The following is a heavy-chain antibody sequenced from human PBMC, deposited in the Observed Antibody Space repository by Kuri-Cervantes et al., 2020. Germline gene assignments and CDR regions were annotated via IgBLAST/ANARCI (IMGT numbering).Heavy chain of an antibody. J-gene: IGHJ4*02. V-gene: IGHV4-61*10. Sequence: ESLKISCTVSGGFINSGSSYWSWIRQPAGKGLEWIGYIYYSGSTNYNPSLKSRVTISVDTSKNQFSLKLSSVTAADTAVYYCARGGFRHIDYWGQGTLVTVSS. D-gene: IGHD3-10*01. CDR2: IYYSGST. CDR3: ARGGFRHIDY. CDR1: GGFINSGSSY.